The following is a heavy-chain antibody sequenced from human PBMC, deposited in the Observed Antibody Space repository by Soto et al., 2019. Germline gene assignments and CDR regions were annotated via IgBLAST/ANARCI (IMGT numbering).Heavy chain of an antibody. CDR2: IKEDGSEK. CDR3: ARYRSLDP. D-gene: IGHD3-16*02. V-gene: IGHV3-7*03. J-gene: IGHJ5*02. CDR1: GFILRNYW. Sequence: EVQLVESGGGLVQPGGSLRLSCADSGFILRNYWMSWVRQALGMGLQWVASIKEDGSEKYYVDPVKGRFTISRENAKNSLYLQMNSLRAEDTAVYYCARYRSLDPWGQGILVTVSS.